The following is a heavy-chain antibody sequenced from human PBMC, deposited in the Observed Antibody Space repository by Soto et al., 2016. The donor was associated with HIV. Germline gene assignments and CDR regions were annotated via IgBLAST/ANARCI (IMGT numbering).Heavy chain of an antibody. CDR2: ISPNSGGT. V-gene: IGHV1-2*02. Sequence: QVQLVQSGAEVKKPGASVKVSCKASGYTFTGYYIHWVRQAPGQGLEWMGWISPNSGGTNYAQKFQGRVTMTRDTSINIAYMELRSLKSDDTAVYYCARFPSGGPFDYWGQGTLVTVSS. D-gene: IGHD3-10*01. CDR1: GYTFTGYY. CDR3: ARFPSGGPFDY. J-gene: IGHJ4*02.